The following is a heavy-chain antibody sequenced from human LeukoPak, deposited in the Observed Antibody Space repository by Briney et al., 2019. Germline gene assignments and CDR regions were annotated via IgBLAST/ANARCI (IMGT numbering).Heavy chain of an antibody. CDR2: IKQDGSEK. CDR1: GFTFSSYW. V-gene: IGHV3-7*01. Sequence: PGGSLRLSCAASGFTFSSYWMSWVRQAPGKGLEWVANIKQDGSEKYYVDSVKGRFTISRDNAKNSLYLQMNSLRAEDTAVYYCARDLFADHDYGDNWGQGTLVTVSS. J-gene: IGHJ4*02. CDR3: ARDLFADHDYGDN.